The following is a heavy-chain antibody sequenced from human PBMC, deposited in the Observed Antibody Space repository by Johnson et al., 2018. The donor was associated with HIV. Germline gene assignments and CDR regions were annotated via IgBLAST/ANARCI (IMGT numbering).Heavy chain of an antibody. J-gene: IGHJ3*02. CDR2: INWNGGST. D-gene: IGHD5-24*01. Sequence: VQLLESGGGLVKPGGSLRLSCAASRFTFSDYYMSWIRQTPGKGLEWVSDINWNGGSTYYADSVTGRCTISRDNSKNTLYLQMNSLRAEDTAVYYCAWMATIRNYLIDEDAFDIWGQGTMVTVSS. CDR1: RFTFSDYY. CDR3: AWMATIRNYLIDEDAFDI. V-gene: IGHV3-23*01.